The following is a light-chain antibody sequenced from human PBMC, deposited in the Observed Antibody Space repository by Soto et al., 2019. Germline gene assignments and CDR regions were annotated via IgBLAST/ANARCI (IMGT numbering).Light chain of an antibody. CDR2: KGT. V-gene: IGLV2-23*01. CDR1: SSDVGAYDS. CDR3: CSSAPESTYV. Sequence: QSALAQPASVSGSPGQSITISCTGTSSDVGAYDSVSWYQQHTHKAPQVIIYKGTRRPSGVSNRFSGSTSGNAASLTISGLQADDEANYFCCSSAPESTYVFGTGTKLTVL. J-gene: IGLJ1*01.